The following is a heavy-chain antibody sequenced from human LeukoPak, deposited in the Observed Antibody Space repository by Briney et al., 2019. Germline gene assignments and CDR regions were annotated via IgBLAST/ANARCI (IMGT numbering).Heavy chain of an antibody. Sequence: SETLSLTCTVSGDSISSGSYYWSWIRQTAGKELEWIGHIYQSGSANYNSSLKSRVTISIDTSNNHFSLRVNSMTAADTAVYYCARAYRYYYDSSGYWDHYFDYWGQGTLVTVSS. CDR3: ARAYRYYYDSSGYWDHYFDY. CDR1: GDSISSGSYY. V-gene: IGHV4-61*09. D-gene: IGHD3-22*01. CDR2: IYQSGSA. J-gene: IGHJ4*02.